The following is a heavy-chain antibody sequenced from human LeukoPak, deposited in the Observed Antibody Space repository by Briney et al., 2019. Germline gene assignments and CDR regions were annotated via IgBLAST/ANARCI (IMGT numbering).Heavy chain of an antibody. D-gene: IGHD3-10*01. CDR2: IYTSGST. Sequence: PSETLSLTCTVSGGSISSYYWSWIRQPAGNGLEWTGRIYTSGSTNYNPSLKSRVTMSVDTSKNQFSLKLSSVTAADTAIYYCARAHYGSGSFYDMYSFDYWGQGNLVTVSS. CDR1: GGSISSYY. CDR3: ARAHYGSGSFYDMYSFDY. J-gene: IGHJ4*02. V-gene: IGHV4-4*07.